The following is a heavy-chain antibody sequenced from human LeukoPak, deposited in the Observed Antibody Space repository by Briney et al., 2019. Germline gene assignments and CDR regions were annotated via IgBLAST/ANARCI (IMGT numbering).Heavy chain of an antibody. CDR1: EFTFNTYG. CDR2: IWYDGSNK. V-gene: IGHV3-33*01. Sequence: GRSLRLSCAASEFTFNTYGMHWVRQAPGKGLEWVAVIWYDGSNKYYADSVKGRFTISRDNSNNTLYLQMNGLRAEDTAVYHCARGNHDADRSGYISVGSHGMDVWGQGTTVTVSS. D-gene: IGHD3-22*01. J-gene: IGHJ6*02. CDR3: ARGNHDADRSGYISVGSHGMDV.